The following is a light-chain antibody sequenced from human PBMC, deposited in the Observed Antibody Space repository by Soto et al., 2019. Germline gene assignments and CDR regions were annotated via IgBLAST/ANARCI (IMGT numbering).Light chain of an antibody. V-gene: IGKV3-15*01. CDR3: EHYGSSLGK. CDR2: GAS. CDR1: QSVSNN. Sequence: LAHTPGALCLAPGERTTLSCRASQSVSNNLAWYQQKPGQAPRLLIYGASTRATGIPARFSGSGSGRQFTLTISSVEPEDPPVYYCEHYGSSLGKFGQGTKVDIK. J-gene: IGKJ1*01.